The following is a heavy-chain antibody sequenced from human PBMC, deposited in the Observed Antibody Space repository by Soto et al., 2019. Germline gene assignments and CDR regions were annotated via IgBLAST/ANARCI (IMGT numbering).Heavy chain of an antibody. CDR2: ISSSGSTI. CDR3: ARGSSGRSTD. J-gene: IGHJ4*02. V-gene: IGHV3-11*01. D-gene: IGHD6-25*01. Sequence: QVQLVESGGGLVKPGGSVRLSCAASAFPFSGDYMSWIRQAPGKGLVWISYISSSGSTIFYADSVEGRFTVSTDNAKNSLYLKMSILIAEDTAVYFCARGSSGRSTDWGPGTLVTVSS. CDR1: AFPFSGDY.